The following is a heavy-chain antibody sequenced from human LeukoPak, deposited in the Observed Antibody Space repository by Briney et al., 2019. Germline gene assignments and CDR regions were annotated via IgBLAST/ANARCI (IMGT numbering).Heavy chain of an antibody. Sequence: SVKVSCKASGGTFSSYAISWVRQAPGQGLERMGGIIPIFGTANYAQKFQGRVTITTDESTSTAYMELSSLRSEDTAVYYCARGGSSTSGYYYYMDVWGKGTTVTASS. J-gene: IGHJ6*03. CDR3: ARGGSSTSGYYYYMDV. V-gene: IGHV1-69*05. CDR1: GGTFSSYA. D-gene: IGHD2-2*01. CDR2: IIPIFGTA.